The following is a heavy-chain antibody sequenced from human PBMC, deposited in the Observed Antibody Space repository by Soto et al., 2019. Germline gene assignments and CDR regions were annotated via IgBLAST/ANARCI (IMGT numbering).Heavy chain of an antibody. CDR2: ISSSSSYI. D-gene: IGHD3-3*01. CDR3: ARDSRTPSYYDFWSGYPGYYYYGMDV. Sequence: SGGSLRLSCAASGFTFSSYSMNWVRQAPGKGLEWVSSISSSSSYIYYADSVKGRFTISRDNAKNSLYLQMNSLRAEDTAVYYCARDSRTPSYYDFWSGYPGYYYYGMDVWGQGTTVTVSS. J-gene: IGHJ6*02. CDR1: GFTFSSYS. V-gene: IGHV3-21*01.